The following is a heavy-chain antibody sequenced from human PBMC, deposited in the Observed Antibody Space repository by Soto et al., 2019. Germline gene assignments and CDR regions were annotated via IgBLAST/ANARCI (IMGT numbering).Heavy chain of an antibody. CDR3: ARGPYKITFGGVIVSPNFDY. D-gene: IGHD3-16*02. J-gene: IGHJ4*02. V-gene: IGHV3-48*03. Sequence: GGSLRLSCAASGFTFSSYEMNWVRQAPGKGLEWVSYISSSGSTIYYADSVKGRFTISRDNAKNSLYLQMNSLRAEDTAVYYCARGPYKITFGGVIVSPNFDYWGQGTLVTVSS. CDR1: GFTFSSYE. CDR2: ISSSGSTI.